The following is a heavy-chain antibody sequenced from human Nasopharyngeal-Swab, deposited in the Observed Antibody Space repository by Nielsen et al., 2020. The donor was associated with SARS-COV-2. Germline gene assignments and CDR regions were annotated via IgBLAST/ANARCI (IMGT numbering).Heavy chain of an antibody. CDR2: LNPNSGDS. CDR3: ARDRSSVNPNFYFDH. CDR1: GYTFSGYY. V-gene: IGHV1-2*06. D-gene: IGHD6-13*01. J-gene: IGHJ4*02. Sequence: ASVKVSCKASGYTFSGYYLHWVRQAPGPRLEWMGRLNPNSGDSDFPQRFQGRVTLTRDTSINTAYMELSRLTSDDTAVYFCARDRSSVNPNFYFDHWGQGTQVTVSS.